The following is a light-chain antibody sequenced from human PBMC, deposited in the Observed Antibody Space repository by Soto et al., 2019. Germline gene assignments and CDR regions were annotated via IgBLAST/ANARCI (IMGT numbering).Light chain of an antibody. Sequence: DIQMTQSPSTLSASVGDRVTITCRASQSINRWLAWYPQKPGKAPNLLIYEASSLDSGVPSRFSGRGSGAEFTLTISCLQPDDFATYYCQQYESYPLTFGGGTRVEIK. CDR3: QQYESYPLT. CDR1: QSINRW. J-gene: IGKJ4*01. CDR2: EAS. V-gene: IGKV1-5*03.